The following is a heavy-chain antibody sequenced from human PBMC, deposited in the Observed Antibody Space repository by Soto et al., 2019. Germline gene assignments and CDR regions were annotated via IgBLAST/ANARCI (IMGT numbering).Heavy chain of an antibody. CDR2: ILSDGSKK. CDR1: GFTFNRYA. CDR3: TRGDLYSRRGSHTPDFDY. D-gene: IGHD3-10*01. V-gene: IGHV3-30-3*01. J-gene: IGHJ4*02. Sequence: QVQLVESGGDVVQPGRSLRLSCTASGFTFNRYAIHWVRQAPAKGLEWVAVILSDGSKKYYADSVKGRFTLSRDNSKNTLYVQMNSLRIDDTAVYYCTRGDLYSRRGSHTPDFDYWGQGTLVTVSS.